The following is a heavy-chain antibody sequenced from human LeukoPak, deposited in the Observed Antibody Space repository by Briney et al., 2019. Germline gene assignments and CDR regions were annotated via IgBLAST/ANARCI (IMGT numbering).Heavy chain of an antibody. CDR1: GYTFTSYY. CDR2: INPSGGST. J-gene: IGHJ5*02. D-gene: IGHD5-12*01. CDR3: ASAGLGYGPMGNWFDP. Sequence: GASVKVSCKASGYTFTSYYMHWVRQAPGQGLGWMGIINPSGGSTSYAQKFQGRVTMTRDTSTSTVYMELSSLRSEDTAVYYCASAGLGYGPMGNWFDPWGQGTLVTVSS. V-gene: IGHV1-46*01.